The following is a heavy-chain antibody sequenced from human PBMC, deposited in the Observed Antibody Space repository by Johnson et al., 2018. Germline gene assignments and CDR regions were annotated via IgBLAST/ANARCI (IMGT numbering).Heavy chain of an antibody. CDR2: ISGSGDTI. Sequence: QVQLVESGGGLLKPGGSLRLSCAASGFTFSDYYMTWIRQVTGKGPEWISYISGSGDTIHYADSVKGRFTVSRDNARKSLYQKMNSVRVEDTAVSYFARVRSYMAGFYDYWGQGTLVTVSS. D-gene: IGHD2/OR15-2a*01. CDR1: GFTFSDYY. J-gene: IGHJ4*02. V-gene: IGHV3-11*04. CDR3: ARVRSYMAGFYDY.